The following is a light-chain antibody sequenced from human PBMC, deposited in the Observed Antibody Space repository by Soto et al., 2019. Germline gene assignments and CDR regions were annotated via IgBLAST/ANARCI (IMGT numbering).Light chain of an antibody. Sequence: EMVLTQSPGTLSLSPGERATLSCRASQSVSNRYLAWYQQKPSQAPRLLIYDSSSRATGIPDRFSGSGSGTDFTLTISRLEPEDFAVYFCQQYDSSRTFGQGTQVEIK. CDR1: QSVSNRY. J-gene: IGKJ1*01. CDR2: DSS. V-gene: IGKV3-20*01. CDR3: QQYDSSRT.